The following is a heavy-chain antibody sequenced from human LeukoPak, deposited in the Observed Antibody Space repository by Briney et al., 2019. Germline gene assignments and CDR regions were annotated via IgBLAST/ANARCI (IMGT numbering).Heavy chain of an antibody. CDR1: GGSFSGYY. J-gene: IGHJ6*02. CDR3: VRGVSGWYSPYYYYYYGMDV. V-gene: IGHV4-34*01. D-gene: IGHD6-19*01. CDR2: INHRGST. Sequence: SETLSLTCAVYGGSFSGYYWSWIRQPPGKGLEWIGEINHRGSTNYNPSLKSRVTISVDTSKNQFSLKLSSVTAADTAVYYCVRGVSGWYSPYYYYYYGMDVWGQGTTVTVSS.